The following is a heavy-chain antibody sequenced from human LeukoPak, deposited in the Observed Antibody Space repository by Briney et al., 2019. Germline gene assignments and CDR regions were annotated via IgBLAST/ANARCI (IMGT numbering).Heavy chain of an antibody. CDR1: GFTFDDFG. V-gene: IGHV3-20*04. J-gene: IGHJ4*02. D-gene: IGHD3-22*01. CDR3: ARTANTGYGSSGV. Sequence: PGGSLRLSCAASGFTFDDFGMGWVRQAPGKGLEWVSGMNWSGTGTGYADSVKGRFTISRDNAKNFLYLQMNSLRAEDTALYYCARTANTGYGSSGVWGQGILVTVSS. CDR2: MNWSGTGT.